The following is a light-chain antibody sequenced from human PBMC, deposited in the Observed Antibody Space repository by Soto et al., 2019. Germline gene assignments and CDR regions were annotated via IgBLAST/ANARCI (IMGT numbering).Light chain of an antibody. CDR2: SYN. CDR1: SSNIGRNT. CDR3: ATWDDSLNGVI. V-gene: IGLV1-44*01. Sequence: QSVLTQPPSASGTPGQRVTISCSGSSSNIGRNTVNWYQQFPGTAPTLLIYSYNQRPSGVADRFSGSKSGTSASLAISGLHSEDEADYYCATWDDSLNGVIFGGGTKLTVL. J-gene: IGLJ2*01.